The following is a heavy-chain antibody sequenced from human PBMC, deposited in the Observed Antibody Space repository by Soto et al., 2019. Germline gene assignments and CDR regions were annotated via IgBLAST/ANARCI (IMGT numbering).Heavy chain of an antibody. Sequence: GGSLRLSCAASGFTFSGSAMHWVRQASGKGLEWVGRIRSKANSYATAYAASVKGRFTISRDDSKNTAYLQMNSLKTEDTAVYYCTRRDIAARPGRMDVWGKGTTVTVSS. V-gene: IGHV3-73*01. CDR3: TRRDIAARPGRMDV. D-gene: IGHD6-6*01. CDR2: IRSKANSYAT. J-gene: IGHJ6*03. CDR1: GFTFSGSA.